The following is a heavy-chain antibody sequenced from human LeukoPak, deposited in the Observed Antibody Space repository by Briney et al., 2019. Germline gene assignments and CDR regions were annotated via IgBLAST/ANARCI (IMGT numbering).Heavy chain of an antibody. D-gene: IGHD6-6*01. CDR1: GGTFSSYA. CDR3: ARDLDDGYSSSHWFDP. J-gene: IGHJ5*02. CDR2: TIPIFGTA. V-gene: IGHV1-69*05. Sequence: SVKVSCKASGGTFSSYAVSWVRQAPGQGLEWMGGTIPIFGTANYAQKFQGRVTITTDESTSTAYMELSSLRSEDTAVYYCARDLDDGYSSSHWFDPWGQGTLVTVSS.